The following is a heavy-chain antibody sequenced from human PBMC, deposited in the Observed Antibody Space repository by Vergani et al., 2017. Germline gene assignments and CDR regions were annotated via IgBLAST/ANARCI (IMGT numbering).Heavy chain of an antibody. CDR2: IYWNDDK. CDR1: GFSVSSSGVG. Sequence: QITLKESGPTLVKPPQTLTLTCTVSGFSVSSSGVGVAWIRKPPGKALECLAIIYWNDDKRYSPSLIGRLTIAKDTSRNQVVLTMTNMDPVDTAMYYCAQRLPKNGYNYDAFDIWGQGTMVIVSS. CDR3: AQRLPKNGYNYDAFDI. D-gene: IGHD5-24*01. J-gene: IGHJ3*02. V-gene: IGHV2-5*01.